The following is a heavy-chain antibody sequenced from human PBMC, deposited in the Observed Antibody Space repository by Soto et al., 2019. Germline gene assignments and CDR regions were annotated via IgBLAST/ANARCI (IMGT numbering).Heavy chain of an antibody. CDR1: GGTFRNHA. CDR2: MIPFFGTT. V-gene: IGHV1-69*01. J-gene: IGHJ5*02. D-gene: IGHD5-12*01. Sequence: QVQLVQSGPEVKQPGSSVKVSCKASGGTFRNHAINWLRQAPGQGLEWMGGMIPFFGTTTYAQKFRDKVTITADESTTTAYMELRSLRLEDTAVYYCARPLRDGSKWHYWFDPWGQGTLVTVSS. CDR3: ARPLRDGSKWHYWFDP.